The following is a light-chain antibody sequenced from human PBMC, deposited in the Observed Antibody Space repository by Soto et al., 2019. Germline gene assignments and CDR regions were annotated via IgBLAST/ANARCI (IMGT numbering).Light chain of an antibody. J-gene: IGLJ2*01. V-gene: IGLV1-40*01. CDR3: RSYASGLGGWL. Sequence: QSVLTQPPSVSGAPGQRVTISCTGSRSNIGAGNDVHWYQQLPGTAPKLLIYGNNNRPSGVPDRFSGSKSGTSASLAITGLRAGEGVDYYGRSYASGLGGWLFGGGTKLPVL. CDR1: RSNIGAGND. CDR2: GNN.